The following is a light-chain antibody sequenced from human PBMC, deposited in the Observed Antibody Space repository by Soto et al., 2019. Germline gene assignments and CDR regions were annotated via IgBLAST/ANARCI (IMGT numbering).Light chain of an antibody. CDR2: WAS. CDR1: QSVLYSSNNKNY. J-gene: IGKJ1*01. Sequence: DIVMTQSPDSLAVSLGERATINCKSSQSVLYSSNNKNYLAWYQQKPGQPPKLLIYWASTRESGVPDRFSGSGSATDFTLTISSLQAEDVAVYYCQHYYSTPPTFGQGTKVEIK. V-gene: IGKV4-1*01. CDR3: QHYYSTPPT.